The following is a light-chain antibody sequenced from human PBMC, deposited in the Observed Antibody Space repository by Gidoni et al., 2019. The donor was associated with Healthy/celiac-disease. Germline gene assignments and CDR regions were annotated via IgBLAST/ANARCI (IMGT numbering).Light chain of an antibody. CDR2: GAS. V-gene: IGKV3-20*01. CDR1: QSVSSSS. Sequence: EIVLTQSPGTLAWSPGERATLSCRASQSVSSSSLAWYQQKPGQAPRLLIYGASSRATGIPDRFSGSGSGTDFTLTISRLEPEDFAVYYCQQYGSSPWTFXQXTKVEIK. J-gene: IGKJ1*01. CDR3: QQYGSSPWT.